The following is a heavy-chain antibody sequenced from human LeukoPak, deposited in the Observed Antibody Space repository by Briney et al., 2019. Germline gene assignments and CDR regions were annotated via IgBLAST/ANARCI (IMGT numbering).Heavy chain of an antibody. D-gene: IGHD2-2*01. CDR3: AKVRGVYCSSHGCFYYDH. J-gene: IGHJ4*02. CDR1: GFTFDSYA. CDR2: ISPGGGTT. Sequence: GGSLRLSCAASGFTFDSYAMNWVRQAPERGLEWVSGISPGGGTTHYADSVKGRFTISRDNSNNTLYLQMTSLRAEDTAVYYCAKVRGVYCSSHGCFYYDHWGQGTLVTVSS. V-gene: IGHV3-23*01.